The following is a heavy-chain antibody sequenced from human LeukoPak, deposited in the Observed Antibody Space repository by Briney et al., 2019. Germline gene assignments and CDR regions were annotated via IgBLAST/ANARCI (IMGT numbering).Heavy chain of an antibody. Sequence: SESLLLTCAVPGGCFSGYYWSWVRQPPGKGLEWIGEINNSGSTNYNPSLKSRVTISVDTSKNQFSLNLSSVTAADTAVYYCARRSYYMDVWGKGTTVTVSS. CDR1: GGCFSGYY. CDR2: INNSGST. CDR3: ARRSYYMDV. V-gene: IGHV4-34*01. J-gene: IGHJ6*03.